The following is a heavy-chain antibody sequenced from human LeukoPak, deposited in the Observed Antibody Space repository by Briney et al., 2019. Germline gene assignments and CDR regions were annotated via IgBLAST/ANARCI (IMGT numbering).Heavy chain of an antibody. CDR1: GLTVSSND. Sequence: TGGSLRLSCAASGLTVSSNDMSWVRQAPGKGLEWVSFIYSGDSAYYADSVKGRFTISRDSSKNTLYLQMNSLRAEDTAMYYCTKSGPPDPYWGQGTMVIVSS. V-gene: IGHV3-53*01. J-gene: IGHJ3*01. D-gene: IGHD1-14*01. CDR3: TKSGPPDPY. CDR2: IYSGDSA.